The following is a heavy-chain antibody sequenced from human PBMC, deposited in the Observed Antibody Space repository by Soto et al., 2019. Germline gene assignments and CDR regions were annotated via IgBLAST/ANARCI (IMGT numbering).Heavy chain of an antibody. Sequence: EVQLVESGGGLVKPGGSLRLSCATSGFTFSDYSMNWVRQAPGKGLEWVSYISSSSSYLYYADSVKGRFTISRDNAKNSLYLQMNSLRVEDTAVYYCASYGDVYYFDHWGQGTLVTVSS. CDR2: ISSSSSYL. J-gene: IGHJ4*02. CDR3: ASYGDVYYFDH. V-gene: IGHV3-21*01. CDR1: GFTFSDYS. D-gene: IGHD4-17*01.